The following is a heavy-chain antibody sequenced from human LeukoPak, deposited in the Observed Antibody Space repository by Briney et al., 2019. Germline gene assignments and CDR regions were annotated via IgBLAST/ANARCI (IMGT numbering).Heavy chain of an antibody. J-gene: IGHJ4*02. CDR3: ARDVDGYRSPFDY. CDR2: ISSSSSYI. CDR1: GLTFSSYS. Sequence: GGSLRLSCAASGLTFSSYSMNWVRQAPGKGLEWVSSISSSSSYIYYADSVKGRFTISRDNAKNSLYLQMNSLRAEDTAVYYCARDVDGYRSPFDYWGQGTLVTVSS. D-gene: IGHD5-24*01. V-gene: IGHV3-21*01.